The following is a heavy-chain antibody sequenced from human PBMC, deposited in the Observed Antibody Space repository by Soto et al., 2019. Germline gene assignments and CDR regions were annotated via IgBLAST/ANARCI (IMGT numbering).Heavy chain of an antibody. CDR3: ARDRDDYGSGNYYNRIDF. Sequence: QVQLVQSGAEVKKPGSSVKVSCKASGGIFSTYAISWLRRAPGQGLEWMGGIIPIFGTQNYAQRFQGRVTITADESTSTAYMELCRLRSEDTAVYYCARDRDDYGSGNYYNRIDFWGQGTLVTVSS. D-gene: IGHD3-10*01. CDR2: IIPIFGTQ. CDR1: GGIFSTYA. V-gene: IGHV1-69*01. J-gene: IGHJ4*02.